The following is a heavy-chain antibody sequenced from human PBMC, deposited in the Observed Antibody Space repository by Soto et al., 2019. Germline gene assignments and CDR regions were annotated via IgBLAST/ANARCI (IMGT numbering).Heavy chain of an antibody. D-gene: IGHD2-15*01. CDR1: GFTFSRHG. CDR3: AKDRTTSGVVGDAFDI. CDR2: TSSDGSKK. Sequence: QAHLAESGGGVVRPGTSLRLSCAASGFTFSRHGMHWVRQAPGKGLEWVAVTSSDGSKKYYGDAVKGRFTISRDNSRNTLYVQMSSLRPDDTAVYYCAKDRTTSGVVGDAFDIWGQGTMVIVS. J-gene: IGHJ3*02. V-gene: IGHV3-30*18.